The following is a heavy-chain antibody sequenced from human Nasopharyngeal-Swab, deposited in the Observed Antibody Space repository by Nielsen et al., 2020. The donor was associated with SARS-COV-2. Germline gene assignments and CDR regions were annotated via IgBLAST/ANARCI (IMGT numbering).Heavy chain of an antibody. Sequence: GESLKISCKGSGYSFTSYWIGWVRQMPGKGLEWMGIIYPGDSDTRYSPSFQGQVTISADKSISTAYLQWSSLKASDTAMYYCARRAVAYCGGDCYSFAFDIWAKGQWSPSPQ. D-gene: IGHD2-21*01. CDR2: IYPGDSDT. CDR1: GYSFTSYW. V-gene: IGHV5-51*01. J-gene: IGHJ3*02. CDR3: ARRAVAYCGGDCYSFAFDI.